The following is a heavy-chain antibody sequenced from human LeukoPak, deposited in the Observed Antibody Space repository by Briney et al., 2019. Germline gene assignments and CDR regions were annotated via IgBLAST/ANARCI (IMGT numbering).Heavy chain of an antibody. CDR3: ARDDSNGIDY. CDR2: ISSDGATT. Sequence: GGSLRLSCAASGFSFSNYYMLWVRQAPGVGLVSVSRISSDGATTIYADSVKGRFTTSRDNAKNTLYLQMNSLRAEDTAVYYCARDDSNGIDYWGQGTPVTVSS. D-gene: IGHD3-22*01. CDR1: GFSFSNYY. J-gene: IGHJ4*02. V-gene: IGHV3-74*01.